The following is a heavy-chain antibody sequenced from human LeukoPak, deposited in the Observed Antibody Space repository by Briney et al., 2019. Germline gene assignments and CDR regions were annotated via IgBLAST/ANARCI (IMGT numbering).Heavy chain of an antibody. Sequence: GGSLRLSCAASGFAFGSYTVNWVRQAPGKGLEWVSSISSSSSYIYYADSVKGRSTISRDNARNSLYLQMNSLRVEDTAVYYCARNQLLDFWGQGTPVTVSS. CDR3: ARNQLLDF. V-gene: IGHV3-21*01. CDR1: GFAFGSYT. CDR2: ISSSSSYI. J-gene: IGHJ4*02. D-gene: IGHD2-2*01.